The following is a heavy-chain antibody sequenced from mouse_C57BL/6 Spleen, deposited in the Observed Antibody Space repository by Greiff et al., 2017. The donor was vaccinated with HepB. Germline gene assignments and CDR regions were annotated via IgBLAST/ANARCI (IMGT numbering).Heavy chain of an antibody. V-gene: IGHV1-82*01. CDR1: GYAFSSSW. CDR2: IYPGDGDT. CDR3: ANYSFYAMDY. D-gene: IGHD1-1*01. Sequence: QVQLKQSGPELVKPGASVKISCKASGYAFSSSWMNWVKQRPGKGLEWIGRIYPGDGDTNYNGKFKGKATLTADKSSSTAYMQLSSLTSEDSAVYFCANYSFYAMDYWGQGTSVTVSS. J-gene: IGHJ4*01.